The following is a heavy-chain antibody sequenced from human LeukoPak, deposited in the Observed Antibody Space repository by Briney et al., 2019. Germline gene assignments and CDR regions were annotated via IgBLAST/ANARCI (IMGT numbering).Heavy chain of an antibody. J-gene: IGHJ3*02. Sequence: ASVKVSCKASGYTFTSYAMHWVRQAPGQRLEWMGWINAGNGNTKYSQEFQGRVTITRDTSASTAYMELSSLRSEDMAVYYCARDRNVHDYVWGSYRLDAFDIWGQGTMVTVSS. CDR1: GYTFTSYA. CDR3: ARDRNVHDYVWGSYRLDAFDI. D-gene: IGHD3-16*02. CDR2: INAGNGNT. V-gene: IGHV1-3*03.